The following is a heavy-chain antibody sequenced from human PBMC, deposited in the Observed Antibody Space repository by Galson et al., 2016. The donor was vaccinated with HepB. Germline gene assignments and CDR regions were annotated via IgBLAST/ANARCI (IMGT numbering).Heavy chain of an antibody. J-gene: IGHJ5*02. CDR3: AGRGGYRGAENWFDP. CDR2: IYHTGIT. V-gene: IGHV4-39*01. CDR1: GGSMSGDSDH. D-gene: IGHD5-24*01. Sequence: ETLSLTCDVSGGSMSGDSDHWDWIRQTPEKGLEWIGSIYHTGITFHNPSLQSRLTLSLDTSKNQFSLNLASVTAADTAVYYGAGRGGYRGAENWFDPWGQGVPVIVSS.